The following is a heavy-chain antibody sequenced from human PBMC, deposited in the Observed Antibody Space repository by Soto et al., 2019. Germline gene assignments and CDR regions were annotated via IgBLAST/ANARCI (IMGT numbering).Heavy chain of an antibody. CDR3: ARDRSSSSAKKHMDV. CDR1: GFTFSSYW. D-gene: IGHD6-13*01. CDR2: IKQDGSEK. V-gene: IGHV3-7*01. Sequence: GGSLRLSCAASGFTFSSYWMSWVRQAPGKGLEWVANIKQDGSEKYYVDSVKGRFTISRDNAKNSLYLQMNSLRAEDTAVYYCARDRSSSSAKKHMDVWGKGTTVTVSS. J-gene: IGHJ6*03.